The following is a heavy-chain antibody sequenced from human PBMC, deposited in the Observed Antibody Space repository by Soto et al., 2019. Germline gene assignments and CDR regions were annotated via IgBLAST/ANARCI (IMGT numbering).Heavy chain of an antibody. J-gene: IGHJ6*03. Sequence: QVQLQQWGAGLLKPSETLSLTCAVYGGSFSGYYWSWIRQPPGKGLGWIGEINHSGSTNYNPSLKSRVTISVDTSKNQFSLKLSSVTAADTAVYYCARGRGSTSYGYYYYYYMDVWGKGTTVTVSS. CDR2: INHSGST. CDR3: ARGRGSTSYGYYYYYYMDV. V-gene: IGHV4-34*01. D-gene: IGHD2-2*01. CDR1: GGSFSGYY.